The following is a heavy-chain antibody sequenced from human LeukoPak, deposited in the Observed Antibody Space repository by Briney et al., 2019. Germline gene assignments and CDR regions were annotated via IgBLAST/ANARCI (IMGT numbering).Heavy chain of an antibody. Sequence: GASVKVSCKASGYTFTSYYMHWVRQAPGQGLEGMGIINPSGGSTSYAQKSQGRVTMTRDMSTSTVYMELSCVRSEDTAVYYCARAPREDSSGSFDYWGQGTLVTVSS. V-gene: IGHV1-46*01. D-gene: IGHD6-19*01. CDR2: INPSGGST. J-gene: IGHJ4*02. CDR3: ARAPREDSSGSFDY. CDR1: GYTFTSYY.